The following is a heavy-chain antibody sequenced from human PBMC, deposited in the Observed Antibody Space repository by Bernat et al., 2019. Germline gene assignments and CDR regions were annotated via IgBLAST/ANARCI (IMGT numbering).Heavy chain of an antibody. Sequence: QVQLVESGGGVVQPGRSLRLSCAASGFTFSSYAMHWVRQAPGKGLEWVAVIYSGGSTYYADSVKGRFTISRDNSKNTLYLQMNSLRAEDTAVYYCARLSSGSRGYWGQGTLVTVSS. CDR2: IYSGGST. D-gene: IGHD6-19*01. CDR1: GFTFSSYA. J-gene: IGHJ4*02. V-gene: IGHV3-30*14. CDR3: ARLSSGSRGY.